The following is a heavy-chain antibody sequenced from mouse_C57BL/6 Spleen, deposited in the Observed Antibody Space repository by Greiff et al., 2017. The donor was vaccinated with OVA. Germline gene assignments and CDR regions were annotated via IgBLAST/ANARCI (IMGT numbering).Heavy chain of an antibody. D-gene: IGHD1-1*01. V-gene: IGHV1-50*01. CDR1: GYTFTSYW. CDR2: IDPSDSYT. J-gene: IGHJ2*01. CDR3: ASGATVVATDY. Sequence: QVQLQQPGAELVKPGASVKLSCKASGYTFTSYWMQWVKQRPGQCLEWIGEIDPSDSYTNYNQKFKGKATLTVDTSSSTAYMQLSSLTSEDSAVYYCASGATVVATDYWGQGTTLTVSS.